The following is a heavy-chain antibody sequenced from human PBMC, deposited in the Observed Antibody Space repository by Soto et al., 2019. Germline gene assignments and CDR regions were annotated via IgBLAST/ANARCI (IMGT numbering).Heavy chain of an antibody. J-gene: IGHJ4*02. V-gene: IGHV4-39*01. CDR3: ARLGVNWNYRVDY. D-gene: IGHD1-7*01. CDR1: GGSISSSSYY. CDR2: IYYSGST. Sequence: QLQLQESGPGLVKPSETLSLTCTVSGGSISSSSYYWGWIRQPPGKGLEWIGSIYYSGSTYYNPSLKSRVTISVDTSKNQFSLKLSSVTAADTAVYYCARLGVNWNYRVDYWGQGTLVTVSS.